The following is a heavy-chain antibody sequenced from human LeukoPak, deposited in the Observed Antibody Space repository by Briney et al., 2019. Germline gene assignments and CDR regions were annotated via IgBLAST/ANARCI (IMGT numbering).Heavy chain of an antibody. J-gene: IGHJ4*02. CDR2: IYTSGST. Sequence: SETLSLTCTVSGGSISSYYWSWIRQPAGKGLEWIGRIYTSGSTNYNPSLKSRVTMSVDTSKNQFSLKLSSVTAADTAVYYCARGPMFFGVAYCDYWGQGTLVTVSS. CDR1: GGSISSYY. V-gene: IGHV4-4*07. D-gene: IGHD3-3*01. CDR3: ARGPMFFGVAYCDY.